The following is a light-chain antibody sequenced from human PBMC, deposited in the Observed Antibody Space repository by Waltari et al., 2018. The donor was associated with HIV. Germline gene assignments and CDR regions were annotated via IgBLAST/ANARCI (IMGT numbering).Light chain of an antibody. CDR2: GAS. J-gene: IGKJ2*03. Sequence: DIQMTQSPSSLSAFVGDRVTITCRASQSISTYLNWYQEKPGKAPNLLIYGASSLHSGVPSRFSGSGAGTEFTLTISSLQLEDFATYYCQQSDSTLMYSFGQGTKLESK. V-gene: IGKV1-39*01. CDR1: QSISTY. CDR3: QQSDSTLMYS.